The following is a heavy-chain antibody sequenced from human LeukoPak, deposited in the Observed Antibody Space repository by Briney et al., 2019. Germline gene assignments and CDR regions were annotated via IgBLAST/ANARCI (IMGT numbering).Heavy chain of an antibody. CDR3: ARGLLRLGELSVDY. D-gene: IGHD3-16*02. J-gene: IGHJ4*02. Sequence: ASVKVSCKASGYTFTGYYMHWVRQAPGQGLEWMGWINPNSGGTNYAQKFQGRVTMTRDTSISTAYMELSRLRADDTAVYYCARGLLRLGELSVDYWGQGTLVTVSS. CDR2: INPNSGGT. CDR1: GYTFTGYY. V-gene: IGHV1-2*02.